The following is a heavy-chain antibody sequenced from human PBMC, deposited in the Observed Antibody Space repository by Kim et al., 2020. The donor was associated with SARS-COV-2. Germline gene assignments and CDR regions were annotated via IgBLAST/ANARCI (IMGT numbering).Heavy chain of an antibody. CDR3: ARHRSYSSRPYYFDY. J-gene: IGHJ4*02. D-gene: IGHD6-13*01. V-gene: IGHV4-39*01. Sequence: PAHQSRVTISVETSKNQFSLKLSSVTAADTAVYYCARHRSYSSRPYYFDYWGQGTLVTVSS.